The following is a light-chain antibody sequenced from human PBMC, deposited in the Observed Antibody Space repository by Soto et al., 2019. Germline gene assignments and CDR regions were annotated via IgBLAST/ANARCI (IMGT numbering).Light chain of an antibody. CDR3: QQYNSYSGT. J-gene: IGKJ1*01. CDR2: DAS. V-gene: IGKV1-5*01. Sequence: DIQMTQSPSTLSASVGDRVTITCRASQSISSWLAWYQQKPGKAPKLLIYDASSLESGVPSRFSGSGSGTEFTLTIISLQPADFATYYCQQYNSYSGTFGQGTKVEIK. CDR1: QSISSW.